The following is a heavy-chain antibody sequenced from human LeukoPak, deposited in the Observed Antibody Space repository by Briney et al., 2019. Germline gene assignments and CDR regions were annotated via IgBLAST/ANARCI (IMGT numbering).Heavy chain of an antibody. CDR1: GFTVSSNY. CDR2: IYSGGST. Sequence: GGSLRLSCAASGFTVSSNYMSWVRQAPGKGLEWVSVIYSGGSTYYADSVKGRFTISRDNSKNTLYLQMNSLRAEDTAVYYCARDRDSSSWLVTNDAFDIWGQGTMVTVSS. CDR3: ARDRDSSSWLVTNDAFDI. D-gene: IGHD6-13*01. V-gene: IGHV3-66*01. J-gene: IGHJ3*02.